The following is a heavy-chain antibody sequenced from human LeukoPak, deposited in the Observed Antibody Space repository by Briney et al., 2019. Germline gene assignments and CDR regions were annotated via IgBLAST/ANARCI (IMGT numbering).Heavy chain of an antibody. D-gene: IGHD4-17*01. Sequence: GGSLRLSCAASGFTFSSYSMNWVRQAPGKGLVWVSRINSDGSSTSYADSVKGRFTISRDNAKNTLYLQMNSLRAEDTAVYYCASSDYGAIDYWGQGTLVTVSS. CDR3: ASSDYGAIDY. V-gene: IGHV3-74*01. CDR1: GFTFSSYS. CDR2: INSDGSST. J-gene: IGHJ4*02.